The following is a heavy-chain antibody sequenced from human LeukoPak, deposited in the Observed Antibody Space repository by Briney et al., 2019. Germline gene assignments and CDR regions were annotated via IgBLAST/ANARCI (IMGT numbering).Heavy chain of an antibody. Sequence: GGSLRFSCAASGFTFSSYSMNWVRQAPGKGLEWVSSISSSSGYIYYADSVKGRFTISRDNAKNSLYLQMNSLRAEDTAVYYCARDYGGNSGWYFDLWGRGTLVTVSS. V-gene: IGHV3-21*01. D-gene: IGHD4-23*01. CDR3: ARDYGGNSGWYFDL. J-gene: IGHJ2*01. CDR2: ISSSSGYI. CDR1: GFTFSSYS.